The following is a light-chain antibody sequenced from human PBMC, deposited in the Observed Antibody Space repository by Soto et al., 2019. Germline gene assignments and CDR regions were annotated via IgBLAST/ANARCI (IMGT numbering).Light chain of an antibody. CDR2: EVT. CDR1: SSDVGTYNS. Sequence: QSVLTQPASVSGSPGQSITISCTGTSSDVGTYNSVSWYQQHPGKAPKLMIYEVTNRPSGVSDRFSGSKSVNTASLTISGLQAEDEADYYCSSYTRTRGVFGTGTKLTVL. J-gene: IGLJ1*01. V-gene: IGLV2-14*01. CDR3: SSYTRTRGV.